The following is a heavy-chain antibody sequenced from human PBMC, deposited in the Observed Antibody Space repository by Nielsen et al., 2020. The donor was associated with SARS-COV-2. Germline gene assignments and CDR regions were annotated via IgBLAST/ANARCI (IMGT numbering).Heavy chain of an antibody. Sequence: SETLSLTCAVYGGSFSGYYWSWIRQPPGKGLEWIGEINHSGSTNYNPSLKSRVTISVDTSKNQFSLKLSSVTAADTAVYYCARHIAPDYFDYWGREPWSQSPQ. V-gene: IGHV4-34*01. J-gene: IGHJ4*02. D-gene: IGHD2-21*01. CDR2: INHSGST. CDR1: GGSFSGYY. CDR3: ARHIAPDYFDY.